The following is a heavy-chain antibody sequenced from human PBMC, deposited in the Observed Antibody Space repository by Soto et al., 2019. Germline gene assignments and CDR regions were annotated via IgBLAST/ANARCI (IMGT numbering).Heavy chain of an antibody. CDR1: GFTFDDYA. J-gene: IGHJ4*02. CDR3: TRDSPHYYETSGYSYY. CDR2: IRGKAYGGTT. V-gene: IGHV3-49*04. Sequence: GGSLRLSCTASGFTFDDYAMSWVRQAPGKGLEWVGFIRGKAYGGTTEYAASVKGRFTISRDDSKSIAYLQMNSLKTEDTAVYYCTRDSPHYYETSGYSYYWGQGTLVTVYS. D-gene: IGHD3-22*01.